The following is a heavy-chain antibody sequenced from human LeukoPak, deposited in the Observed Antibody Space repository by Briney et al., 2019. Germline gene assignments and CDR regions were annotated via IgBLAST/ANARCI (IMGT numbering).Heavy chain of an antibody. V-gene: IGHV4-38-2*01. CDR3: ARGKGSGWDHHAEYYYYYYYMDV. Sequence: SETLSLTCAVSGYSISSGYYWGWIRQPPGKGLEWIGSIYHSGSTYYNPSLKSRVTISVDTSKNQFSLKLSSVTAADTAVYYCARGKGSGWDHHAEYYYYYYYMDVWGKGTTVTVSS. J-gene: IGHJ6*03. CDR1: GYSISSGYY. CDR2: IYHSGST. D-gene: IGHD6-19*01.